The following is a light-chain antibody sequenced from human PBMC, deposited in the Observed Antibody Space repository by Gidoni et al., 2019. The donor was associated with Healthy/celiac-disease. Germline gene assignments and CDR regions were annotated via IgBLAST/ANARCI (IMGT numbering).Light chain of an antibody. CDR1: HSVSSY. V-gene: IGKV3-11*01. Sequence: ELVLTQSPATLSLSPGERATLSCRASHSVSSYLAGYQQKPGQAPRLLIYDAPNRATGIPARFRGSGSGTDFTLTISSLETEDFAVYYCQQRSNWPSITFGQGTRLEIK. CDR2: DAP. J-gene: IGKJ5*01. CDR3: QQRSNWPSIT.